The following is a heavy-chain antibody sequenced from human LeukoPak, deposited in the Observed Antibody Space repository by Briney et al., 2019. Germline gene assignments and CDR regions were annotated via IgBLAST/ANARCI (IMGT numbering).Heavy chain of an antibody. Sequence: GGSLRLSCAASGFTFSSYWMSWVRQAPGKGLEGVANIKQDGSEKYYVDSVKGRFTISRDNAKNSLYLQMNSLRAEDTAVYYCARESGSVTSEVDFDYWGQGTLVTVSS. V-gene: IGHV3-7*01. CDR2: IKQDGSEK. D-gene: IGHD4-17*01. CDR3: ARESGSVTSEVDFDY. CDR1: GFTFSSYW. J-gene: IGHJ4*02.